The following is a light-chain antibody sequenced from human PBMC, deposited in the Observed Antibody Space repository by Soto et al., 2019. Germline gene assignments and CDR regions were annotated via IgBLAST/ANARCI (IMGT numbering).Light chain of an antibody. V-gene: IGLV2-14*01. CDR1: SSDIGSNNY. CDR2: EVS. CDR3: SSYTTTTRL. J-gene: IGLJ3*02. Sequence: QSALTQPASVSGSPGQSITISCTGTSSDIGSNNYVSWFQQRPGKAPTLIIYEVSSRPSGVSTHFSGSKSGNTASLTISGLLLEDEAEYYCSSYTTTTRLFGGGTKLTVL.